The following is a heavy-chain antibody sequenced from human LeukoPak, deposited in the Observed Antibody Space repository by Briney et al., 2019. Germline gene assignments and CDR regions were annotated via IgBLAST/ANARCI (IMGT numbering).Heavy chain of an antibody. Sequence: SETLSLTCTVSGDSLNSYYWSWIRQPPGKGLEWIGYIYYSGSTNYNPSLKSRVTISVDTSKNQFSLKLTSVTAADTAVYYCTKGRIQLGYWGQGNLITVSS. D-gene: IGHD5-18*01. CDR3: TKGRIQLGY. J-gene: IGHJ4*02. CDR1: GDSLNSYY. V-gene: IGHV4-59*01. CDR2: IYYSGST.